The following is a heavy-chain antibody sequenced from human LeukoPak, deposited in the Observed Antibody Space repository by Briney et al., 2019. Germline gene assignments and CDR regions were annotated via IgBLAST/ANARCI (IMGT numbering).Heavy chain of an antibody. V-gene: IGHV1-24*01. J-gene: IGHJ4*02. Sequence: ASVKVSCKVSGYTLTELSMHWVRQAPGKGLEWMGGFDPEDGETIYAQKFQGRVTMTEDTSTDTAYMGLSSLRSEDTAVYYCATLRLWGMTTVTTRDYWGQGTLVTVSS. CDR1: GYTLTELS. D-gene: IGHD4-17*01. CDR3: ATLRLWGMTTVTTRDY. CDR2: FDPEDGET.